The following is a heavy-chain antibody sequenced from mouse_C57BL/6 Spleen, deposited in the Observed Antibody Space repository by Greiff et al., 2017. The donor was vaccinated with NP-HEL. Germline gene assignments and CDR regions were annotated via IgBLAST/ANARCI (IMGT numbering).Heavy chain of an antibody. D-gene: IGHD1-1*01. CDR3: ARRDGSSHFDY. Sequence: EVQLQESGGGLVKPGGSLKLSCAASGFTFSDYGMHWVRQAPEKGLEWVAYISSGSSTIYYADTVKGRFTISRDNAKNTLFLQMTSLRSEDTAMYYCARRDGSSHFDYWGQGTTLTVSS. CDR2: ISSGSSTI. CDR1: GFTFSDYG. J-gene: IGHJ2*01. V-gene: IGHV5-17*01.